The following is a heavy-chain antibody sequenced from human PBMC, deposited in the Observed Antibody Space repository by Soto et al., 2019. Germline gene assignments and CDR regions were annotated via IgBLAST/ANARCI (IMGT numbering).Heavy chain of an antibody. J-gene: IGHJ4*02. V-gene: IGHV3-30-3*01. CDR1: GFTFSSYA. Sequence: GGSLRLSCAASGFTFSSYAMHWVRQAPGKGLEWVAVISYDGSNKYYADSVKGRFTISRDNSKNTLYLQMNSLRAEDTAVYYCASFAALYYYDSSGYYSAHDYWGQGTLVTVSS. CDR3: ASFAALYYYDSSGYYSAHDY. D-gene: IGHD3-22*01. CDR2: ISYDGSNK.